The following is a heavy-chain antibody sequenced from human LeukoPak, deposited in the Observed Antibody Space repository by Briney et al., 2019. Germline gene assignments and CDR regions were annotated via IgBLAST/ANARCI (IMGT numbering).Heavy chain of an antibody. J-gene: IGHJ4*02. CDR3: ARDKFSGYYLEFDY. D-gene: IGHD3-22*01. V-gene: IGHV3-48*03. CDR2: ISSSGSTI. CDR1: GFTFSSCE. Sequence: PGGSLRLSCAASGFTFSSCEMNWVRQAPGKGLEWVSYISSSGSTIYYADSVKGRFTISRDNAENSLYLQMNSLRAEDTAVYYCARDKFSGYYLEFDYWGQGTLVTVSS.